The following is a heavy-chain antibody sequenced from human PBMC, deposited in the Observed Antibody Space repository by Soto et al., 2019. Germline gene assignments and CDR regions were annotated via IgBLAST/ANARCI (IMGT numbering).Heavy chain of an antibody. Sequence: QVQLQESGPGLVKPSQTLSLTCTVSGGSISSGDYYWSWIRQPPGKGLEWIGYIYYSGSTYYNPSIKRRVTISVDTSKNQFSLKLSSVTAADTAVYYCARAGYYYDSSGYTLRTAFDVWGRGTMVTVSS. CDR2: IYYSGST. CDR1: GGSISSGDYY. V-gene: IGHV4-30-4*01. D-gene: IGHD3-22*01. J-gene: IGHJ3*01. CDR3: ARAGYYYDSSGYTLRTAFDV.